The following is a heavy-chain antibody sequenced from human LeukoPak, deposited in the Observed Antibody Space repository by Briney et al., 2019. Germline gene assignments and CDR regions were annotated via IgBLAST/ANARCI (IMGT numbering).Heavy chain of an antibody. Sequence: SETLSLTCAVCGGSFSGYYWSWIRQPPGKGLEWIGEINHSGSTNYNPSLKSRVTISVDTSKNQFSLKLSSVTAADTAVYYCARGSTYYDYVWGSYRYAVRSWFDPWGQGTLVTVSS. D-gene: IGHD3-16*02. CDR1: GGSFSGYY. V-gene: IGHV4-34*01. J-gene: IGHJ5*02. CDR2: INHSGST. CDR3: ARGSTYYDYVWGSYRYAVRSWFDP.